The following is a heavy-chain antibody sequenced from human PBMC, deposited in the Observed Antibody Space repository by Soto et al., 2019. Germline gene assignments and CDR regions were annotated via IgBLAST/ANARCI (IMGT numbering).Heavy chain of an antibody. CDR2: INNDGSGT. CDR1: GFTFSNAW. Sequence: GGSLRLSCAASGFTFSNAWMNWVRQAPGKGLEWVGRINNDGSGTSYAESVKGRFTISRDNAKNTVYLQMNSLRAEDTAVYYCGTVFEYWAQGTLVTVSS. J-gene: IGHJ4*02. CDR3: GTVFEY. D-gene: IGHD4-17*01. V-gene: IGHV3-74*01.